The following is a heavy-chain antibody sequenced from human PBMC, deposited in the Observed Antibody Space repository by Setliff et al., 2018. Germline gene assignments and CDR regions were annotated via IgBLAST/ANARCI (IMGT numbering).Heavy chain of an antibody. CDR3: VRDTTSGWMLTN. J-gene: IGHJ4*02. D-gene: IGHD6-25*01. V-gene: IGHV3-30*02. CDR2: VHYDGVNK. CDR1: GFTFSTYY. Sequence: GGSLRLSCAASGFTFSTYYMHWVRQPPGKGLEWVAFVHYDGVNKHYRDSVKGRFTISRDNSKNTLYLQMNSLRPDDTAVYYCVRDTTSGWMLTNWGQGTLVTVSS.